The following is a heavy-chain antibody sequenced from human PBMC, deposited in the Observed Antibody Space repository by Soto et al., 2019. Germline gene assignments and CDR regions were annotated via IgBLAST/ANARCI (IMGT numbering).Heavy chain of an antibody. CDR2: INPNSGGT. Sequence: ASVKVSCKASGYTFTGYYMHWVRQAPGQGLEWMGWINPNSGGTNYAQKFQGWVTMTRDTSISTAYMELSSLRSEDTAVYYCAGHGGGLGELYRWGQGTLVTVSS. CDR1: GYTFTGYY. D-gene: IGHD3-16*01. CDR3: AGHGGGLGELYR. V-gene: IGHV1-2*04. J-gene: IGHJ4*02.